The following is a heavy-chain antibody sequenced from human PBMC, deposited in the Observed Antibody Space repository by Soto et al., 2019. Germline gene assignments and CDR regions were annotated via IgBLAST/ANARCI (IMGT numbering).Heavy chain of an antibody. CDR3: ARTGLQIVQATSYYYGLDV. CDR1: GFTFNSFG. D-gene: IGHD2-8*01. V-gene: IGHV3-33*01. Sequence: QVQLVESGGGVVQPGTSLRLSCEASGFTFNSFGMHWVRQAPGKGLVWVAMIWHGGTNRYYLDSVKGRFTVSRDNSQDTVHLQMNNLRAEVTAVYYCARTGLQIVQATSYYYGLDVWGQGATVTVSS. J-gene: IGHJ6*02. CDR2: IWHGGTNR.